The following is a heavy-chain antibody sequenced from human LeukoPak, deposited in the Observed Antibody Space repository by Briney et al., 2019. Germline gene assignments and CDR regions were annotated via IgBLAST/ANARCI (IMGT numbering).Heavy chain of an antibody. J-gene: IGHJ4*02. D-gene: IGHD2-2*01. CDR2: FYSGGHT. Sequence: GGSLRLSCAASGFTFSNYGMSWVGQAPGKGLEWVSIFYSGGHTYYADSVKGRFTISRDKSKNTLYLQMSSLGAEDTAVYYCARGTRDCSRTTCYQPFDYWGQGALVTVSS. V-gene: IGHV3-53*01. CDR1: GFTFSNYG. CDR3: ARGTRDCSRTTCYQPFDY.